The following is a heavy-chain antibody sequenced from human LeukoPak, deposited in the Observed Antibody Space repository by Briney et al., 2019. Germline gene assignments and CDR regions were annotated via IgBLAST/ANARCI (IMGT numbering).Heavy chain of an antibody. V-gene: IGHV3-74*01. Sequence: GGSLRLSCAASGFTFITYWIHWVRQAPGEGLVWVSRISNDGSSTTYADSVKGRFTISRDNAKNTVYLQMNGLRAEDTAVYYCARERGFNYFDYWGQGTLVTVSS. D-gene: IGHD3-16*01. CDR1: GFTFITYW. CDR3: ARERGFNYFDY. J-gene: IGHJ4*02. CDR2: ISNDGSST.